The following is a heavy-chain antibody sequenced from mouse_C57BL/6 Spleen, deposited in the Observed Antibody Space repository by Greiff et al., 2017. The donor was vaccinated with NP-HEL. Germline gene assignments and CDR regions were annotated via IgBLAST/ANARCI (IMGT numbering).Heavy chain of an antibody. J-gene: IGHJ2*01. V-gene: IGHV1-81*01. D-gene: IGHD1-1*01. CDR2: IYPRSGNT. Sequence: VMLVESGAELARPGASVKLSCKASGYTFTSYGISWVKQRTGQGLEWIGEIYPRSGNTYYNEKFKGKATLTADKSSSTAYMELRSLTSEDSAVYFCAYYYGSSYDYWGQGTTLTVSS. CDR3: AYYYGSSYDY. CDR1: GYTFTSYG.